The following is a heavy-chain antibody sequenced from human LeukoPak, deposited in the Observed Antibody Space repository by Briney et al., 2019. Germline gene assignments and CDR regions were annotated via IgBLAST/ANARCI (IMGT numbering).Heavy chain of an antibody. J-gene: IGHJ4*02. CDR1: GGSLTSSSYY. D-gene: IGHD6-13*01. CDR3: ARLWSSSWYPYFDY. Sequence: SETLSLTCTVSGGSLTSSSYYWGWIRQPPGKGLEWIGSIYYSGSPYYKSSLKSRVTISVDTSKNQFSLKLSSVTAADTAVYYCARLWSSSWYPYFDYWGQGTLVTVSS. CDR2: IYYSGSP. V-gene: IGHV4-39*07.